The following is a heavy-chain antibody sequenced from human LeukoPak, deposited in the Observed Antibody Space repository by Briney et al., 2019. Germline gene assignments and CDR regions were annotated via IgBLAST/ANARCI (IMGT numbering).Heavy chain of an antibody. J-gene: IGHJ4*02. CDR1: GYTFTGYY. CDR2: INPNSGGT. D-gene: IGHD3-10*01. V-gene: IGHV1-2*02. CDR3: ARDDIWFGIHGFDY. Sequence: ASVKVSCKASGYTFTGYYMHWVRQAPGQGLEWMGWINPNSGGTNYAQKFQGRVTMTRDTSISTAYMELSRLRSDDTAVYYCARDDIWFGIHGFDYWGQGTLVTVSS.